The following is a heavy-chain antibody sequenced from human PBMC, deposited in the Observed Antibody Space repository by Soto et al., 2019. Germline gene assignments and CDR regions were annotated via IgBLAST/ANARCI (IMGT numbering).Heavy chain of an antibody. CDR1: GGTFSSYA. V-gene: IGHV1-69*06. D-gene: IGHD2-2*01. J-gene: IGHJ5*02. CDR3: ARDRRYCSSTSCYAGHDNWFDP. Sequence: SVKVSCKASGGTFSSYAISWVRQAPGQGLEWMGGIIPIFGTANSAQKFQGRVTITADKSTSTAYMELSSLRSEDTAMYYCARDRRYCSSTSCYAGHDNWFDPWGQGTLVTVSS. CDR2: IIPIFGTA.